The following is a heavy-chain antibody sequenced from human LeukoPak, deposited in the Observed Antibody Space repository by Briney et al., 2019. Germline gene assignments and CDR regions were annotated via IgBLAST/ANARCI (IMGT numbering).Heavy chain of an antibody. V-gene: IGHV4-59*01. CDR1: GGSISSYY. J-gene: IGHJ1*01. CDR2: IYYSGIT. D-gene: IGHD2-15*01. Sequence: SETLSLTCTLSGGSISSYYWSWVRQPPGQGLEWIGYIYYSGITDYNPSLRSRVTISVDTSTNQFSLKLSSLTAADTAVYYCAREDYCGGGSCYSGYFQHWGQGTLVTVSS. CDR3: AREDYCGGGSCYSGYFQH.